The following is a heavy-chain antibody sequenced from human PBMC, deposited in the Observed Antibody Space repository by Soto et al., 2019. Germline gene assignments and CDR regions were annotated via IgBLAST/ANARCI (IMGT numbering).Heavy chain of an antibody. J-gene: IGHJ4*02. CDR1: RFTFSDFY. D-gene: IGHD2-21*01. CDR2: ISPKSNYR. Sequence: QIQLVESGGGLVKPGGALRLSCEASRFTFSDFYMSWIRQAPGKGLEWLSYISPKSNYREYAESVKGRHTISRDNAKNSLSLQMNSLRVEDTAVYYCVRGGGGGQFDSWGQGTLVTVSS. V-gene: IGHV3-11*06. CDR3: VRGGGGGQFDS.